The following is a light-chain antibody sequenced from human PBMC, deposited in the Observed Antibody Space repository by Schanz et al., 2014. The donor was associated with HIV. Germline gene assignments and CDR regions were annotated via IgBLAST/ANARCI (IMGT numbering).Light chain of an antibody. J-gene: IGLJ3*02. CDR2: RNN. Sequence: QSVLTQPPSASGTPGQRVTISCSGSSSSIKTNTVNWFQQLPGTAPKLLISRNNQRPSGVPDRFSGSKSGTSASLAISGLRFEDEADYYCAAWDDSLSGSVFGGGTKLTVL. V-gene: IGLV1-47*01. CDR1: SSSIKTNT. CDR3: AAWDDSLSGSV.